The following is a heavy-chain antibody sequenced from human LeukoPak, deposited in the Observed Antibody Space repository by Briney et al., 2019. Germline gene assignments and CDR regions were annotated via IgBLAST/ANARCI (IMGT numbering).Heavy chain of an antibody. J-gene: IGHJ6*03. Sequence: ASVKVSCKAYGYSFTAYYIHWVRQAPGQGLEWMGWMNPKSPGTNYAQKFQGRVTMTRDTSISTAYMELSSLTSDDSAVYYCARDPAQSYYTDVWGIGTTVTVSS. CDR1: GYSFTAYY. V-gene: IGHV1-2*02. CDR3: ARDPAQSYYTDV. CDR2: MNPKSPGT.